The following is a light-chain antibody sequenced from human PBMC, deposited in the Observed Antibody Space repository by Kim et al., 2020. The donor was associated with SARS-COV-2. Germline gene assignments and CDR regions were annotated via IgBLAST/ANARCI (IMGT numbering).Light chain of an antibody. CDR3: QQYETSPRT. J-gene: IGKJ1*01. V-gene: IGKV3-20*01. Sequence: PGERATLSCRASQSVSSSYLAWYQQKPGQAPRLLIYDASKRATGIPDRFSGSGSGTDFTLTISRLEPEDFAMFYCQQYETSPRTFGQGTKVDIK. CDR1: QSVSSSY. CDR2: DAS.